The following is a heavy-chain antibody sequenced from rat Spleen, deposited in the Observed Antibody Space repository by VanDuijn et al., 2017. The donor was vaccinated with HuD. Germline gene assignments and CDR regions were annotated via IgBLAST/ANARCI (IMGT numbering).Heavy chain of an antibody. CDR3: ARLGIAAIGNWFAS. CDR2: IRYDGSST. Sequence: EVRLVESDGGLVQPGRSLKLSCAASGFTFSNYGMAWVRQAPTKGLEWVATIRYDGSSTYYRDSVKGRFTISRDNAKSTLYLQMDSLRSEDTATYYCARLGIAAIGNWFASWGQGTLVTVSS. J-gene: IGHJ3*01. V-gene: IGHV5-29*01. D-gene: IGHD1-2*01. CDR1: GFTFSNYG.